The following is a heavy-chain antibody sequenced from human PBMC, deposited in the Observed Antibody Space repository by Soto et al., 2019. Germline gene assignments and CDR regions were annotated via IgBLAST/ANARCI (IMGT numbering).Heavy chain of an antibody. Sequence: PGGSLRLSCAASGFTFSNAWMSWVRQAPGKGLEWVGRIKSKTDGGTTDYAAPVKGRVTISRDNSKDTVFLQMNSLRAEDTAVYSCAKYYYDRSGSPLAFDYWGKGTLVTVSS. CDR1: GFTFSNAW. V-gene: IGHV3-15*01. D-gene: IGHD3-22*01. J-gene: IGHJ4*02. CDR2: IKSKTDGGTT. CDR3: AKYYYDRSGSPLAFDY.